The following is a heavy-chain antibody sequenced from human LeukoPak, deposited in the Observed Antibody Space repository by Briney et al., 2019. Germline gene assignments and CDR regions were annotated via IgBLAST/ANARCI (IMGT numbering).Heavy chain of an antibody. CDR1: GFTVSSNY. CDR3: VGSPTYYNMDV. V-gene: IGHV3-53*05. Sequence: GGSLRLSCAASGFTVSSNYMSWVRQAPGKGLEWVSVIYSGGSTYYADSVKGRFTISRDNSKNTVELQMTGLRADDTAVYYCVGSPTYYNMDVWGKGTTLTVS. J-gene: IGHJ6*03. CDR2: IYSGGST. D-gene: IGHD3-10*01.